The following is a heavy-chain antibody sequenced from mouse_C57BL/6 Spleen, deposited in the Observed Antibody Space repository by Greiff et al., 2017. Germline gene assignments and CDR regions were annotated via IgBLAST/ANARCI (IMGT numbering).Heavy chain of an antibody. D-gene: IGHD2-5*01. CDR1: GYSITSDY. Sequence: EVMLVESGPGLAKPSQTLSLTCSVTGYSITSDYWNWIRKFPGNKLEYIGYISYSGSTYYNPSFKSRISITRDTSKNQYYLQLNSVTTEDTATYYCARAYYSNYRYFDVWGTGTTVTVSS. J-gene: IGHJ1*03. V-gene: IGHV3-8*01. CDR3: ARAYYSNYRYFDV. CDR2: ISYSGST.